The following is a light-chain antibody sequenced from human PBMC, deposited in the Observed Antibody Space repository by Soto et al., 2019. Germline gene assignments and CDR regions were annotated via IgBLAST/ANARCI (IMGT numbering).Light chain of an antibody. CDR2: DVS. Sequence: QSALTQPASVSGSPGQSITIPCSGTSSDVGSYNVVSWYQQHPGKAPKLVTYDVSNRPSGVSPRFSGAKSGSTASLTIAGLQAEDEADYYCSSYTRRSTYVFGTGTKVTVL. CDR1: SSDVGSYNV. CDR3: SSYTRRSTYV. V-gene: IGLV2-14*03. J-gene: IGLJ1*01.